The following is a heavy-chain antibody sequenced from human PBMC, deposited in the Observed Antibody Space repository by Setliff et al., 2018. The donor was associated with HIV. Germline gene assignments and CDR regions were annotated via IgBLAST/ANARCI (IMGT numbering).Heavy chain of an antibody. J-gene: IGHJ6*03. CDR3: ARGHDNKYYYFYYMDV. Sequence: ASETLSLTCTVSGDSISSGSYFWIWIRQPAGKGLEWIGHISTTGSTNYNPSLKSRVIMSVDTSRNQFSLKLSSVTAADTAVYYCARGHDNKYYYFYYMDVCGKGTTVTVSS. CDR1: GDSISSGSYF. CDR2: ISTTGST. V-gene: IGHV4-61*09. D-gene: IGHD3-9*01.